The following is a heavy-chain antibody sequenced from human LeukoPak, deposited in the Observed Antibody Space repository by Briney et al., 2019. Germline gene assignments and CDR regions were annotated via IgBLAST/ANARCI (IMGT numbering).Heavy chain of an antibody. D-gene: IGHD3-10*01. CDR2: IYPGDSDT. CDR3: ARAVRGVSIRGPWFDP. V-gene: IGHV5-51*01. J-gene: IGHJ5*02. Sequence: GGALQISLKGSGYSFTNYWIAWVRRMPGKGLEWMGIIYPGDSDTRYRPSFQDQVTISADKSISTAYLQWSSLKASDTAMYYCARAVRGVSIRGPWFDPWGQGTLVTVPS. CDR1: GYSFTNYW.